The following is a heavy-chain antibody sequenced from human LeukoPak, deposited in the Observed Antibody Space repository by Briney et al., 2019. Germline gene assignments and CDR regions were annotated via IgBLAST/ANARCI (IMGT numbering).Heavy chain of an antibody. J-gene: IGHJ6*03. CDR1: GFTFSDYG. D-gene: IGHD6-25*01. Sequence: GGSLRLSCAASGFTFSDYGMHWVRQAPGQGLEWVSNIGTSSTTIYYADSVKGRFTISRDNAKNSLYLQMNSLRADDTAVYYCARFAAGGSYYYYMDVWGKGTTVTVSS. CDR2: IGTSSTTI. CDR3: ARFAAGGSYYYYMDV. V-gene: IGHV3-48*01.